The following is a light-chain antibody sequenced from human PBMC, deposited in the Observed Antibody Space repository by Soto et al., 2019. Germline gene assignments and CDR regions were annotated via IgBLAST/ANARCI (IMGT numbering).Light chain of an antibody. V-gene: IGKV3-11*01. J-gene: IGKJ1*01. CDR1: QSVSRY. CDR2: DAS. Sequence: EIVLTQSPATLSLSPGERATLSCRASQSVSRYLAWYQHKVGQAPRLLIYDASSRATGIPARFSGSGSGTDFTLTISSLEPEDLAVYYCHQRSNWPWTFGQGTKVEIK. CDR3: HQRSNWPWT.